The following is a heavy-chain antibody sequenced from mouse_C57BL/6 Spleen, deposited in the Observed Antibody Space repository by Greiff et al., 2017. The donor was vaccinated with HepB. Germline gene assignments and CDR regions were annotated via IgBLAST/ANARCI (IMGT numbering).Heavy chain of an antibody. V-gene: IGHV1-81*01. Sequence: QVQLQQSGAELARPGASVKLSCKASGYTFTSYGISWVKQRTGQGLEWIGEIYPRSGNTYYNEKFKGKATLTADKSSSTAYMELRNLTSEDSAVYFCARDITTVVATDFDYWGQGTTLTVSS. CDR3: ARDITTVVATDFDY. CDR2: IYPRSGNT. J-gene: IGHJ2*01. CDR1: GYTFTSYG. D-gene: IGHD1-1*01.